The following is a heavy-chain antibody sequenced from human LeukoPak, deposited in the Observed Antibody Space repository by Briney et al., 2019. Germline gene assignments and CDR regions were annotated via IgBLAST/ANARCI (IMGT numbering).Heavy chain of an antibody. CDR3: ARGSNYYDSSGYDAFDI. V-gene: IGHV3-21*01. J-gene: IGHJ3*02. CDR1: GFTFSSYS. Sequence: GGSLRLSCAASGFTFSSYSMNWVRQAPGKGLEWVSSISSSSSYIHYADSVKGRFTISRDNSKNTLYLQMNSLRAEDTAVYYCARGSNYYDSSGYDAFDIWGQGQWSPSLQ. CDR2: ISSSSSYI. D-gene: IGHD3-22*01.